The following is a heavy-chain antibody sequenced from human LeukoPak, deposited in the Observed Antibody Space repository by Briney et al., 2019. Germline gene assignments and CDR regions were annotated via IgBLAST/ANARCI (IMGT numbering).Heavy chain of an antibody. CDR2: INPSGGST. V-gene: IGHV1-46*01. Sequence: ASVKVSCKASGYTFTGYYMHWVRQAPGQGLEWMGIINPSGGSTSYAQKFQGRVTMTRDTSTSTVYMELSSLRSEDTAVYYCARELGYYDSSGYSVDYWGQGTLVTVSS. J-gene: IGHJ4*02. D-gene: IGHD3-22*01. CDR3: ARELGYYDSSGYSVDY. CDR1: GYTFTGYY.